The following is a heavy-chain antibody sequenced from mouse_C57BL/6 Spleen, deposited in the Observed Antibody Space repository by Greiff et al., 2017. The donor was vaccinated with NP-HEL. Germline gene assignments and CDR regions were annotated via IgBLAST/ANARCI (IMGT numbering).Heavy chain of an antibody. CDR1: GYTFTDYY. V-gene: IGHV1-26*01. J-gene: IGHJ2*01. D-gene: IGHD2-4*01. Sequence: VQLQQSGPELVKPGASVKISCKASGYTFTDYYMNWVKQSHGKSLEWIGDINPNNGGTSYNQKFKGKATLTVDKSSSTAYMELRSLTSEDSAVYYCARLRDYDIFDYWGQGTTLTVSS. CDR3: ARLRDYDIFDY. CDR2: INPNNGGT.